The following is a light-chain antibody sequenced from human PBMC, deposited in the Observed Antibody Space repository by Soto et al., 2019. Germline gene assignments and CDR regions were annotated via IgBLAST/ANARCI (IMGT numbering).Light chain of an antibody. J-gene: IGKJ1*01. CDR1: QAISSN. CDR2: GAS. CDR3: QQYFNWPLTWT. V-gene: IGKV3-15*01. Sequence: EIVMTQSPATLSVSRGERATLSCRANQAISSNLAWYQQKPGQAPRLLIYGASTRATGVPARFTGSGSGIEFSLTISSLLSEDSAFYYCQQYFNWPLTWTFGPGTKVDIK.